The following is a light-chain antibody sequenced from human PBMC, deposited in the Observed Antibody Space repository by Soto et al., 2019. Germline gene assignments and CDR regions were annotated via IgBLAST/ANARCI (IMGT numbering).Light chain of an antibody. CDR1: QSVSSSY. CDR3: QQYGSSPIT. CDR2: AAS. J-gene: IGKJ5*01. Sequence: EIVLTQSPGTLSLSPGERATLSCRASQSVSSSYLVWHQQKPGQAPRLLIYAASRRATGTPDRISGSGSGTDFTLTISRLEPEDFAVYYCQQYGSSPITFGQGTRLEIK. V-gene: IGKV3-20*01.